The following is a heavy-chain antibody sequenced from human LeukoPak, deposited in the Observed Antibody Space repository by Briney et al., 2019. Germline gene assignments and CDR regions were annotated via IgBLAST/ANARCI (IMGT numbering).Heavy chain of an antibody. CDR2: ISAYNGNT. J-gene: IGHJ6*02. D-gene: IGHD2-15*01. CDR1: GYTFTSYG. Sequence: ASVKVSCKASGYTFTSYGISWVRQAPGQGLEWMGWISAYNGNTNYAQKLQGRVTMTTDTSTSTAYMELRSLRSDDTAVYYCARDFRVANYYYGMDVWGQGTTVTVSS. CDR3: ARDFRVANYYYGMDV. V-gene: IGHV1-18*01.